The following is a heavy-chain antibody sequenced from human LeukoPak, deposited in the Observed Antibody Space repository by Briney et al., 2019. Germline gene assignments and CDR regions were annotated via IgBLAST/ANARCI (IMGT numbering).Heavy chain of an antibody. CDR1: GGTFSSYA. Sequence: SVKVSCKASGGTFSSYAISWVRQATGQGLEWMGGIIPIFGTANYAQKLQGRVTITADDATSTAYMELSSLRSEDTAVYYCAREVGDYGDYSDYYYGMDVWGQGTTVTVSS. J-gene: IGHJ6*02. D-gene: IGHD4-17*01. CDR3: AREVGDYGDYSDYYYGMDV. V-gene: IGHV1-69*13. CDR2: IIPIFGTA.